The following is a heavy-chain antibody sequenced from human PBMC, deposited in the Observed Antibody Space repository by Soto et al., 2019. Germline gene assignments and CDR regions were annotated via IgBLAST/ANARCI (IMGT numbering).Heavy chain of an antibody. CDR2: ISAYNGNT. V-gene: IGHV1-18*01. CDR3: ARDPDCTNGVCYPDYDWFDP. Sequence: GGSVEGSRQGSWFTLSHSCIHWVGQGPGQRVEGMGWISAYNGNTNYAQKLQGRVTMTTDTSTSTAYMELRSLRSDDTAVYYCARDPDCTNGVCYPDYDWFDPWGQGTLVTVSS. CDR1: WFTLSHSC. D-gene: IGHD2-8*01. J-gene: IGHJ5*02.